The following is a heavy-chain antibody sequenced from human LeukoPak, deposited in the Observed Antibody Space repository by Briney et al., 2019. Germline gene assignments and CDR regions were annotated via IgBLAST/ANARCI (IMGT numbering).Heavy chain of an antibody. CDR1: GFTFSSHW. Sequence: GGSLRLSCAASGFTFSSHWVNWVRQAPGKGLEWVANIKQDGSEKYCVDSVKGRFTISRDNAKKSLYLQMNSLRAEDTAVYYCAGSRVPGAVDIWGQGTMVTVSS. D-gene: IGHD2-15*01. CDR2: IKQDGSEK. V-gene: IGHV3-7*05. J-gene: IGHJ3*02. CDR3: AGSRVPGAVDI.